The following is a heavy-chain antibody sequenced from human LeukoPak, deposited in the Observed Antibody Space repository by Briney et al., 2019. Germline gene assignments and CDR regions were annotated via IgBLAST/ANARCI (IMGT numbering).Heavy chain of an antibody. J-gene: IGHJ6*03. D-gene: IGHD5-24*01. CDR2: ISIASSYI. CDR1: GFSFSTYD. V-gene: IGHV3-21*01. CDR3: ARWLQTRYYMDV. Sequence: GGSLRLSCAAAGFSFSTYDMNWLRQAPGKGLEWVSSISIASSYIFYADSVKGRFTISRDNANNSLYLQMSSLRAEDTAVYYCARWLQTRYYMDVWGKGTTVTVSS.